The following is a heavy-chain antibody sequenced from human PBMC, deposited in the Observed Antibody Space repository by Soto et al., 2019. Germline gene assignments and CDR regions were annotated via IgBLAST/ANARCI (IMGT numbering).Heavy chain of an antibody. Sequence: PGGSLRLSCAASGFTFSSYGMHWVRQAPGKGLEWVAVISYDGSNKYYADSVKGRFTTSRDNSENTLYLQMNSLRAEDSAVYYCAKDKASPGKPPPYYYYGMDVWGQGTTVTVSS. V-gene: IGHV3-30*18. CDR1: GFTFSSYG. D-gene: IGHD2-21*01. CDR2: ISYDGSNK. J-gene: IGHJ6*02. CDR3: AKDKASPGKPPPYYYYGMDV.